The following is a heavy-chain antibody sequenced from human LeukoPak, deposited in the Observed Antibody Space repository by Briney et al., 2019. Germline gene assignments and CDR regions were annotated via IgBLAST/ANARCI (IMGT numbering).Heavy chain of an antibody. CDR2: INPNSGGT. Sequence: ASVKVSCKASGYTFTGYYMHWVRQAPGQGLEWMGWINPNSGGTNYAQKFQGRVTMTRDTSISTAYMELSSLRSEDMAVYYCARGRIAWGTDYYYYYMDVWGKGTTVTVSS. CDR3: ARGRIAWGTDYYYYYMDV. V-gene: IGHV1-2*02. CDR1: GYTFTGYY. D-gene: IGHD1-1*01. J-gene: IGHJ6*03.